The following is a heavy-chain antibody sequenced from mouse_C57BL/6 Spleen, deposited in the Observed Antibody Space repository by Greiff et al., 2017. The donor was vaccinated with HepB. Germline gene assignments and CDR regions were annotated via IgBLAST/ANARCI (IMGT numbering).Heavy chain of an antibody. CDR2: IWTGGGT. V-gene: IGHV2-9-1*01. J-gene: IGHJ1*03. CDR3: ARNSYYGSSYEWYFDV. D-gene: IGHD1-1*01. Sequence: VHLVESGPGLVAPSQSLSITCTVSGFSLTSYAISWVRQPPGKGLEWLGVIWTGGGTNYNSALKSRLSISKDNSKSQVFLKMNSLQTDDTARYYCARNSYYGSSYEWYFDVWGTGTTVTVSS. CDR1: GFSLTSYA.